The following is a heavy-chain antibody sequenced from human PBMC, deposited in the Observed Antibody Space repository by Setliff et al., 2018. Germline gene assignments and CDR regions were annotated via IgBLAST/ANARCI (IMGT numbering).Heavy chain of an antibody. V-gene: IGHV1-69*13. D-gene: IGHD5-18*01. CDR3: ARGYSYGYDSGYYFDP. CDR1: GGTFSSYA. Sequence: SVKVSCKASGGTFSSYAISWVRQAPGQGLEWMGGIIPIFGTANYAQKFQGRVTITADESTSTAYMELSSLRSEDTAVYYCARGYSYGYDSGYYFDPWGQGTLVTVSS. J-gene: IGHJ4*02. CDR2: IIPIFGTA.